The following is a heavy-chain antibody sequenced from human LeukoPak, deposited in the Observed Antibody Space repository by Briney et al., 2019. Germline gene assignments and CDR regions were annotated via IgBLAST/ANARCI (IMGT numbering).Heavy chain of an antibody. Sequence: GESLTLSCAASGFTVSSNYMSWVRQAPGKGLEWVSVIYSGGSTYYADSVKGRFTISRDNSKNTLYLQMNSLRAEDTAVYYCARADFVKWWFDPWGQGTLVTVSS. V-gene: IGHV3-66*02. J-gene: IGHJ5*02. CDR1: GFTVSSNY. D-gene: IGHD1-26*01. CDR2: IYSGGST. CDR3: ARADFVKWWFDP.